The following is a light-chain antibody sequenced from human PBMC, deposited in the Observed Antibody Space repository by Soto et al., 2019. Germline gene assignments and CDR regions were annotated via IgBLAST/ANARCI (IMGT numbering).Light chain of an antibody. CDR2: GAS. J-gene: IGKJ1*01. CDR1: QSVSSN. V-gene: IGKV3-15*01. Sequence: IVMTQSPATLPVSPGERATLSCRASQSVSSNLAWYQQKPGQAPRLLIYGASTRATGVPVRFSGSGSGTEFTLTISSLQSEDFAVYYCQHYNNWPPWTFGQGTKVEIK. CDR3: QHYNNWPPWT.